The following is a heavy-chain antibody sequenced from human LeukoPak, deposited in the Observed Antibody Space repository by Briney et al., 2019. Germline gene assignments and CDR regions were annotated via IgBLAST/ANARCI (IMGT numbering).Heavy chain of an antibody. CDR2: ISSNGGST. V-gene: IGHV3-64D*06. D-gene: IGHD6-13*01. CDR3: VKEEDSGTFDY. CDR1: GFTFRSYA. J-gene: IGHJ4*02. Sequence: PGRSLRLSCSASGFTFRSYAMHWVRQAPGKGLEYVSAISSNGGSTYYADSVKGRFTISRDNSKNTLYLQMSSLRAEDTAVYYCVKEEDSGTFDYWGQGTLVTVSS.